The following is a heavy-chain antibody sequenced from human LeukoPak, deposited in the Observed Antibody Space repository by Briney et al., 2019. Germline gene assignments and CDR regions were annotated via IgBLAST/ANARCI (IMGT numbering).Heavy chain of an antibody. V-gene: IGHV4-34*01. CDR3: ARASITMVRGVRYFDY. CDR2: INHRGGT. J-gene: IGHJ4*02. D-gene: IGHD3-10*01. Sequence: SETLSLTCAVYGGSFSDYAWTWIRQPPGKGLEWIGEINHRGGTNHNPSLMSRVIMSVDTSKNQISLKVSSVTAADTAVYYCARASITMVRGVRYFDYWGQGTLVTVSS. CDR1: GGSFSDYA.